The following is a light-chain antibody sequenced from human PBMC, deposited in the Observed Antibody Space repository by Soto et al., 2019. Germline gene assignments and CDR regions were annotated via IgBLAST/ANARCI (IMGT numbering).Light chain of an antibody. CDR1: QGISNY. J-gene: IGKJ1*01. Sequence: DIQMTQSPSPLSAFVGDRVTITCRASQGISNYLTWYQQKPGKVPKLLTYAASTLQSGVPSRFSGSGSGTLFTLTISSLHPEDVATYYCQKYNGAPWTFGRGTKVDI. V-gene: IGKV1-27*01. CDR2: AAS. CDR3: QKYNGAPWT.